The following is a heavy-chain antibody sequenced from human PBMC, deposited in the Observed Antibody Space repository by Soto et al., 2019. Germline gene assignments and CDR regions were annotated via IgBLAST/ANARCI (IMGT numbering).Heavy chain of an antibody. CDR3: AREKTPTYSSRWYPTGDWFDP. Sequence: PSETLSLTXTVSGGSISSYYWSWIRQPPGKGLEWIGYIYYSGSTNYNPSLKSRVTISVDTSKNQFSLKLSSVTAADTAVYYCAREKTPTYSSRWYPTGDWFDPWGQEPWSPSPQ. CDR2: IYYSGST. D-gene: IGHD6-13*01. CDR1: GGSISSYY. V-gene: IGHV4-59*01. J-gene: IGHJ5*02.